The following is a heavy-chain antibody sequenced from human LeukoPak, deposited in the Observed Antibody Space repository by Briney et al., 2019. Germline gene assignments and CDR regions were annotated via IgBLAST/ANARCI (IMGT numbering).Heavy chain of an antibody. Sequence: PSETLSLTCTVSGGSISSYYWSWIRQPPGKGLEWIGYIYNSGSTSYSPSLKSRVTISVDTSKNQFSLKLSSVTAADTAVYYCAAITGTKSGALGIWGRGTMVTVSS. CDR2: IYNSGST. CDR1: GGSISSYY. D-gene: IGHD1-7*01. CDR3: AAITGTKSGALGI. V-gene: IGHV4-4*09. J-gene: IGHJ3*02.